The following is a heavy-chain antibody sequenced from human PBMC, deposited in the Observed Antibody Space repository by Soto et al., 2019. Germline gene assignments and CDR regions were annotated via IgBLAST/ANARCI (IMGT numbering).Heavy chain of an antibody. V-gene: IGHV3-33*01. CDR2: IWYDGSNK. CDR1: GFTFSSYG. CDR3: ARDRGGSFVGGFDY. J-gene: IGHJ4*02. D-gene: IGHD2-15*01. Sequence: QVQLVESGGGVVQPGRSLRLSCAASGFTFSSYGMHWVRQAPGKGLEWVAVIWYDGSNKYYADSVKGRFTISRDNSKNTRYLQMNSLRAEDTAVYYCARDRGGSFVGGFDYWGQGTLVTVSS.